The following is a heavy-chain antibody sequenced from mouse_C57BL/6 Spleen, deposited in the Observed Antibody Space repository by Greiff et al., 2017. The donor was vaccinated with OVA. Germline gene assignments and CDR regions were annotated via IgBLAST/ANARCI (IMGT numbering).Heavy chain of an antibody. CDR2: INPGSGGT. CDR3: AREGLYCYGSSYVRYFDV. V-gene: IGHV1-54*01. CDR1: GYAFTNYL. J-gene: IGHJ1*03. Sequence: QVQLQQSGAELVRPGTSVKVSCKASGYAFTNYLIEWVKQRPGQGLEWIGVINPGSGGTNYNEKFKGKATLTADKSSSTAYMQLSSLTSADSAVYFCAREGLYCYGSSYVRYFDVWGTGTTVTVSS. D-gene: IGHD1-1*01.